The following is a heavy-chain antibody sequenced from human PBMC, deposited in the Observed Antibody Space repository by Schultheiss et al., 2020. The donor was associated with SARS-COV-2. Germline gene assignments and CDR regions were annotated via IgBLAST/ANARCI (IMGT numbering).Heavy chain of an antibody. Sequence: SETLSLTCAVYGGSFSGYYWSWIRQPPGKGLEWIGEINHSGSTNYNPSLKSRVTISVDTSKNQFSLELSSVTAADTAVYYCARSDSRWGFVNYWGQGTLVTVSS. CDR3: ARSDSRWGFVNY. CDR1: GGSFSGYY. V-gene: IGHV4-34*01. CDR2: INHSGST. D-gene: IGHD3-16*01. J-gene: IGHJ4*02.